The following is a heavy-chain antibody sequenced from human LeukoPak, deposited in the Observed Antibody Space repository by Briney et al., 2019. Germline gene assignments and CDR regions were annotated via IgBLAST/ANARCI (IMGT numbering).Heavy chain of an antibody. J-gene: IGHJ4*02. V-gene: IGHV3-7*01. Sequence: PGGSPRLSCAASGFTFNRDWTAWVRQAPGKGLEWVANIKEDGSEKNYVDSVKGRFTISRDNSKNTLFLQMNSLRVEDTAVYYCARDFHAVHFDSWGQGTLVAVSS. CDR1: GFTFNRDW. CDR3: ARDFHAVHFDS. CDR2: IKEDGSEK. D-gene: IGHD2-8*01.